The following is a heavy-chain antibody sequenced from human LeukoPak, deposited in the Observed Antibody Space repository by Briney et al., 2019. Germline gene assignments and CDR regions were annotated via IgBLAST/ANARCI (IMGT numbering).Heavy chain of an antibody. Sequence: ASVKVSCKVSGYTLTELSMHWVRRAPGKGLEWMGGFDPEDGETIYAQKFQGRVTMTEDTSTDTAYMELSSLRSEDTAVYYCATDPYDSRFFQHWGQGTLVTVSS. CDR3: ATDPYDSRFFQH. D-gene: IGHD3-3*01. CDR2: FDPEDGET. CDR1: GYTLTELS. V-gene: IGHV1-24*01. J-gene: IGHJ1*01.